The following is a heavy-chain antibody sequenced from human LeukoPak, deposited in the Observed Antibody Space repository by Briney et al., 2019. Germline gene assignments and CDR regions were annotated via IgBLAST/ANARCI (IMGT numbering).Heavy chain of an antibody. V-gene: IGHV3-23*01. CDR3: AKASRGWLRFEHY. CDR2: ISGSGGST. Sequence: QSGVSLILSCAASGFTFSTYAMSWVRQAPGKGLECVSGISGSGGSTYLADSVKGRFTISRDNSKNTLYLQMKSLRAEDTAVYYCAKASRGWLRFEHYWGQGTLVTFSS. CDR1: GFTFSTYA. J-gene: IGHJ4*02. D-gene: IGHD5-12*01.